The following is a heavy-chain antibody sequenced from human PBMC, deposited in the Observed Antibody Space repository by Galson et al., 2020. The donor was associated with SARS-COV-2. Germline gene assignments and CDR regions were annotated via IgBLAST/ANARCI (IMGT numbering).Heavy chain of an antibody. V-gene: IGHV5-51*01. Sequence: GESLKISCKGSGYSFTNYWIGWVRQMPGKGLEWMGIIYPDDSDTRYSPSFQGQVTISADNSISTAYLQWSSLKASDTAMYYCARRFHRDGYNYEVDDWGQGTLVTVSS. CDR2: IYPDDSDT. D-gene: IGHD5-12*01. J-gene: IGHJ4*02. CDR1: GYSFTNYW. CDR3: ARRFHRDGYNYEVDD.